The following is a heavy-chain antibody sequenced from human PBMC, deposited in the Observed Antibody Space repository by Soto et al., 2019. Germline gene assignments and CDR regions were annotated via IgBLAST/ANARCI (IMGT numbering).Heavy chain of an antibody. J-gene: IGHJ4*02. Sequence: EVQLVESGGGLVQPGGSLRLSCAASGFTFSSYWMSWVRQAPGRGLEGVANIKQEGSGKYYVDSVKSRFTISRDNAKNSLYLQMNSLRAEDTAVYSCARVLTGAFDYWGQGTLVTVSS. CDR3: ARVLTGAFDY. CDR2: IKQEGSGK. D-gene: IGHD3-9*01. CDR1: GFTFSSYW. V-gene: IGHV3-7*01.